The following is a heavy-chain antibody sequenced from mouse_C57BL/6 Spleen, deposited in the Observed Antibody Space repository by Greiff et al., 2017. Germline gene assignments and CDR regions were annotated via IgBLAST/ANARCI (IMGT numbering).Heavy chain of an antibody. CDR3: EARDRRYYFDY. CDR1: GYTFTSYW. D-gene: IGHD6-1*01. Sequence: QVQLQQPGAELVRPGSSVKLSCKASGYTFTSYWMDWVKQRPGHGLEWIGNIYHSDSETHYNQKFKDKATLTVDKSSSTAYMQLSSLTSEDSAVDYCEARDRRYYFDYWGQGTT. CDR2: IYHSDSET. J-gene: IGHJ2*01. V-gene: IGHV1-61*01.